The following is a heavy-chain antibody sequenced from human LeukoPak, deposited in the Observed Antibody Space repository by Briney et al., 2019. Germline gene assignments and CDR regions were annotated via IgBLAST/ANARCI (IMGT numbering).Heavy chain of an antibody. V-gene: IGHV3-30*04. J-gene: IGHJ4*02. D-gene: IGHD1-26*01. CDR3: ARPRYSGSSYFDY. CDR2: ISYDGSNK. CDR1: GFTFSSYA. Sequence: GRSLRLSCAASGFTFSSYAMHWVRQAPGKGLEWVAVISYDGSNKYYADSVKGRFTISRDNSKNTLYLQMNSLRAEDTAVYYCARPRYSGSSYFDYWGQGTLVTVSS.